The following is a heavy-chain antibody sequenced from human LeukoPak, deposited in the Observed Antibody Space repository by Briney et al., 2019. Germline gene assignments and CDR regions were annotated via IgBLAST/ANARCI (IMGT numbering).Heavy chain of an antibody. J-gene: IGHJ5*02. V-gene: IGHV3-53*05. CDR1: GFTVSSNY. CDR3: AKGYSSSLNWFDP. CDR2: LYSGGST. Sequence: PGGSLRLSCAASGFTVSSNYMSWVRQAPGKGLEWVSVLYSGGSTYYADSVKGRFTISRDNSKNTLYLQMNSLRAEDTAVYYCAKGYSSSLNWFDPWGQGTLVTVSS. D-gene: IGHD6-6*01.